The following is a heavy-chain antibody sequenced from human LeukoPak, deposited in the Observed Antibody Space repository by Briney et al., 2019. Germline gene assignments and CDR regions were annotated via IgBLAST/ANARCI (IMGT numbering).Heavy chain of an antibody. CDR2: INSDGSST. Sequence: PGGSLRLSCAASGFTFRSYWMHWVRHAPGKGLVWVSRINSDGSSTSYADSVKGRFTISRDNAKNSLYLQMNSLRAEDTAVYYCARSPGVRGCRERCAIRNYYYYYYMDVWGKGTTVTISS. D-gene: IGHD3-10*01. V-gene: IGHV3-74*01. J-gene: IGHJ6*03. CDR1: GFTFRSYW. CDR3: ARSPGVRGCRERCAIRNYYYYYYMDV.